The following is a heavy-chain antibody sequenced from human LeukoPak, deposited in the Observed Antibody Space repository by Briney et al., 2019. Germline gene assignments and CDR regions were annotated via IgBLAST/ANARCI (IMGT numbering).Heavy chain of an antibody. CDR2: IYYSGST. J-gene: IGHJ4*02. CDR3: ARAGYYDFWSGYVPKYYFDY. V-gene: IGHV4-59*01. D-gene: IGHD3-3*01. Sequence: SETLSLTCTVSGGSISSYYWSWIRQPPGKGLEWIGYIYYSGSTNYNPSLKSRVTISVDTSKNQFSLKLSSVTAADTAVYYCARAGYYDFWSGYVPKYYFDYWGQGTLVTVSS. CDR1: GGSISSYY.